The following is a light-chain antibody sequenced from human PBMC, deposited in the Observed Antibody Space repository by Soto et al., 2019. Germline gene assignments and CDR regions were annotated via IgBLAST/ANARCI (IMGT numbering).Light chain of an antibody. V-gene: IGLV1-40*01. CDR1: SSNIGAGID. CDR2: ANT. Sequence: QSVLTQPPSVSGAPGQRVTISCTGSSSNIGAGIDVHWYQKFPGTAPKLLIYANTNRPSGVPDRFSGSKSGTSASLAITGLQAEDEGDYHCQSYDSSLSVVFGGGTKVTVL. CDR3: QSYDSSLSVV. J-gene: IGLJ2*01.